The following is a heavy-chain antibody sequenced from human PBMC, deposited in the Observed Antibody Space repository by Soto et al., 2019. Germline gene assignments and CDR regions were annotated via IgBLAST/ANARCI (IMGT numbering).Heavy chain of an antibody. CDR1: GYIFLNYG. D-gene: IGHD3-16*01. Sequence: QVQLVQSGDEVKKPGASVKVSCKASGYIFLNYGIARVRQAPGQGLEWMGWISPYTGNTHSATKVQGRLTMTTDTYTSTAYMDLGSLTSDDTAVYYCVMVDNYVTPTPQDVWGQGTTVTVSS. V-gene: IGHV1-18*01. CDR3: VMVDNYVTPTPQDV. J-gene: IGHJ6*02. CDR2: ISPYTGNT.